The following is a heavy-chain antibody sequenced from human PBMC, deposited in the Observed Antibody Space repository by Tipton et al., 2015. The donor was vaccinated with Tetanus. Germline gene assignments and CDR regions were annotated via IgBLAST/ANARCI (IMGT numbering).Heavy chain of an antibody. D-gene: IGHD7-27*01. Sequence: TLSLTCTVSGGSISTGGYSWRWIRRPPGKGLECIGYIFRTGSTTYSPSLKSRVSISVDTSKNQFSLNLNSVTAADTAVYYCARGKNWGTDYWGQGILVTVSS. CDR3: ARGKNWGTDY. V-gene: IGHV4-30-2*01. CDR2: IFRTGST. J-gene: IGHJ4*02. CDR1: GGSISTGGYS.